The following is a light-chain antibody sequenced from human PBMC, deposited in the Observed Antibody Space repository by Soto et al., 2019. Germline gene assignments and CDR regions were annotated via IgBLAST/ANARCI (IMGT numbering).Light chain of an antibody. J-gene: IGKJ1*01. V-gene: IGKV4-1*01. CDR1: QSVLYSSNNKNY. CDR2: WAS. CDR3: QQYTGPWT. Sequence: DIVMTQSPDSLAVSLGERATINCKSSQSVLYSSNNKNYLAWYQQKPGQPPKLLIYWASTREPGVPDRFSGSGSGTDFTLTISSLQAEDVAVYYCQQYTGPWTFGQGTKVEIK.